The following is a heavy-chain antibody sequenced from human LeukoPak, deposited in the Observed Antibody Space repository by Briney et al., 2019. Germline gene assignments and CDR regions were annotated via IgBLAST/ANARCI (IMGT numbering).Heavy chain of an antibody. CDR3: ASRSGSFSDALDI. D-gene: IGHD3-10*01. CDR1: AGSIRSYY. V-gene: IGHV4-59*08. CDR2: IHYSEST. Sequence: SETLSLTCSVSAGSIRSYYWGWIRQPPGKGLEWIGYIHYSESTKYNPSLKSRVTMSVDTSKNRFSLKLSSVTAADTAVYYCASRSGSFSDALDIWGQGTLVTVSS. J-gene: IGHJ3*02.